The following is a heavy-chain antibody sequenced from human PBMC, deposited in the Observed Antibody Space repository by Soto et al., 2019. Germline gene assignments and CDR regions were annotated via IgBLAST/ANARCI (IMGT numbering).Heavy chain of an antibody. V-gene: IGHV3-73*01. Sequence: EVQLVESGGGLVQPGGSLKLSCAASGFTFSDSAMHWVRQASGKGLEWVGRIRSKPNTDTTAYAASVKGRFTISRDDLKKTAYLQINSLKTEDTAVYYCTRHVDCSGGSCHSGYHYYMDVWGKGTTVTVSS. D-gene: IGHD2-15*01. J-gene: IGHJ6*03. CDR1: GFTFSDSA. CDR2: IRSKPNTDTT. CDR3: TRHVDCSGGSCHSGYHYYMDV.